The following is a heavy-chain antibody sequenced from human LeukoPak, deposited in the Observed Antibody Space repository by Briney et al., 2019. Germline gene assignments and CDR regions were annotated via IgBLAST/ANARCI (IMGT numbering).Heavy chain of an antibody. Sequence: GASVKVSCKASGGTFSSYAISWVRQAPGQGLEWMGGIIPIFGTANYAQKFQGRVTITTDEPTSTAYMELSSLRSEDTAVYYCARPRDGYNYLLDYWGQGTLVTVSS. CDR3: ARPRDGYNYLLDY. CDR2: IIPIFGTA. D-gene: IGHD5-24*01. J-gene: IGHJ4*02. CDR1: GGTFSSYA. V-gene: IGHV1-69*05.